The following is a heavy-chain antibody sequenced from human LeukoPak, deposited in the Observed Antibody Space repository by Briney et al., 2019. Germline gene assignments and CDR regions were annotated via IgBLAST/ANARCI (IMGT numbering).Heavy chain of an antibody. CDR2: IYSGGGT. CDR1: GFTVSSNY. D-gene: IGHD2-21*02. J-gene: IGHJ3*02. V-gene: IGHV3-53*01. Sequence: GGSLRHSCAASGFTVSSNYMSWVRQAPGKGLEWVSVIYSGGGTYYADSAKGRFTISRDNSKNTLYLQTNSLRAEDTAVYYCARGGGDNAFDIWGQGTMVTVSS. CDR3: ARGGGDNAFDI.